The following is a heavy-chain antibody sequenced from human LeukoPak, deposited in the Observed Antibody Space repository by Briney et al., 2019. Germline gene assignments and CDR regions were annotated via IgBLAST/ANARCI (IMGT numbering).Heavy chain of an antibody. CDR3: TTAVGATGYDAFDI. Sequence: GGSLRLSCAASGFTFSNAWMSWVRQAPGKGLEWVGRIKSKTDGGTTDYAAPVKGRFTISRDDSKNTLYLQMNSLKTEDTAVYYCTTAVGATGYDAFDIWGQGTMVTVSS. D-gene: IGHD1-26*01. CDR1: GFTFSNAW. V-gene: IGHV3-15*01. CDR2: IKSKTDGGTT. J-gene: IGHJ3*02.